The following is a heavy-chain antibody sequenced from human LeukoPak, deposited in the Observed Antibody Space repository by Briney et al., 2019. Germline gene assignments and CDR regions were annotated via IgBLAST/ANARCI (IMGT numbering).Heavy chain of an antibody. V-gene: IGHV4-39*07. CDR1: GGSISSSSYY. Sequence: SETLSLTCTVSGGSISSSSYYWGWIRQPPGKGLEWIGSIYYSGSTYYNPSLKSRVTISVDTSKNQFSLKLSSVTAADTAGYYCARDKLSSWSGTFDPWGQGTLVTVSS. CDR3: ARDKLSSWSGTFDP. D-gene: IGHD6-13*01. J-gene: IGHJ5*02. CDR2: IYYSGST.